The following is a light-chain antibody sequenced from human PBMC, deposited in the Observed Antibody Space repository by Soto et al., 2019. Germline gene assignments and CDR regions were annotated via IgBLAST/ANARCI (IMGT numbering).Light chain of an antibody. CDR3: QQYGPSPPYT. V-gene: IGKV3-20*01. CDR2: AAS. CDR1: QSVSNN. Sequence: EIVMTHSPATLSVSPGERATLSCRASQSVSNNLAWYQRKPGQAPRLLIYAASNRATGIPDRFTGSGSGTDFTLTISRVEPEDFAVYYCQQYGPSPPYTFGQGTKVDIK. J-gene: IGKJ2*01.